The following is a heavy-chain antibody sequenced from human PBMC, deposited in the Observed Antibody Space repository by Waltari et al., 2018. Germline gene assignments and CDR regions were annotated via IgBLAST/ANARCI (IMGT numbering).Heavy chain of an antibody. CDR3: ARMDRPDY. CDR2: ISYDGSNK. J-gene: IGHJ4*02. Sequence: QVQLVESGGGVVQPGRSLRLSCAASGFTFSSYAMHWVRQAPGKGLEWVAVISYDGSNKYYADSVKGRFTISRDNSKNTLYLQMNSLRAEDTAVYYCARMDRPDYWGQGTLVTVSS. CDR1: GFTFSSYA. D-gene: IGHD2-2*03. V-gene: IGHV3-30-3*01.